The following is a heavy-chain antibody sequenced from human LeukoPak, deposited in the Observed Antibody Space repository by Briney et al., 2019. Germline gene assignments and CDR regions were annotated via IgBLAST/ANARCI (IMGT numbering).Heavy chain of an antibody. CDR2: ISYDGSNK. CDR1: GFTFSSYD. V-gene: IGHV3-30*19. Sequence: GGSLRLSCAASGFTFSSYDMHWVRQAPGKGLEWVAVISYDGSNKYYADSVKGRFTISRDNSKNTLYLQLNSLRAEDTAVYYCARDYADYGGKVFDYWGQGTLVTVSS. D-gene: IGHD4-23*01. CDR3: ARDYADYGGKVFDY. J-gene: IGHJ4*02.